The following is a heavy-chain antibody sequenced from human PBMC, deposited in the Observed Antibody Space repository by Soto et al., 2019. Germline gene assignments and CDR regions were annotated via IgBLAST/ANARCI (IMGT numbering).Heavy chain of an antibody. J-gene: IGHJ4*02. CDR3: ARDLVRRYGGSLDY. CDR1: GFTFSSYG. V-gene: IGHV3-33*01. Sequence: PGGSLRLSCAASGFTFSSYGMHWVRQAPGKGLEWVAVIWYDGSNKYYADSVKGRFTISRDNSKNTLYLQMNSLRAEDTAVYYCARDLVRRYGGSLDYWGQGTLVTVSS. CDR2: IWYDGSNK. D-gene: IGHD4-17*01.